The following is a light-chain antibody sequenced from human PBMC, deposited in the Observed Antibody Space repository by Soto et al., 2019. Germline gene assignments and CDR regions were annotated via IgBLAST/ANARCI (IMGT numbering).Light chain of an antibody. J-gene: IGKJ1*01. CDR1: ESVGTN. Sequence: EIVMTQSPDTLSVSPGDRATLSCRASESVGTNVAWVQQRPGQAPRLLIYGASTRVAGIPARFSGSGSETEFTLTISSLQSEDFAMYHCQQWIRWTFGQGTRLELK. CDR2: GAS. V-gene: IGKV3-15*01. CDR3: QQWIRWT.